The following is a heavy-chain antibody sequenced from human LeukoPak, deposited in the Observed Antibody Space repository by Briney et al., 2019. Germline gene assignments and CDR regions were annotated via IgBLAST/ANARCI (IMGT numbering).Heavy chain of an antibody. CDR1: GYTFTGYY. V-gene: IGHV1-2*02. J-gene: IGHJ5*02. CDR3: ARIGSYDSSGYGWFDP. Sequence: ASVTVSCKASGYTFTGYYMHWVRQAPGQGLEWMGWINPNSGGTNYAQKFQGRVTMTRDTSIGTAYMELSRLRSDDTAVYYCARIGSYDSSGYGWFDPWGQGTLVTVSS. CDR2: INPNSGGT. D-gene: IGHD3-22*01.